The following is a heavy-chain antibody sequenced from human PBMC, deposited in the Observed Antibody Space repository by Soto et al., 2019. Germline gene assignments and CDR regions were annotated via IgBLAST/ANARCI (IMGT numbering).Heavy chain of an antibody. CDR1: GYSFTGYW. J-gene: IGHJ6*02. CDR2: IYPGDSDT. CDR3: ARHLVPAAKHYYYYYGMDV. D-gene: IGHD2-2*01. V-gene: IGHV5-51*01. Sequence: PGESLKISCKGSGYSFTGYWIGWVRQMPGKGLEWMGIIYPGDSDTRYSPSFQGQVTISADKSISTAYLQWSSLKASDTAMYYCARHLVPAAKHYYYYYGMDVWGQGTTVTVSS.